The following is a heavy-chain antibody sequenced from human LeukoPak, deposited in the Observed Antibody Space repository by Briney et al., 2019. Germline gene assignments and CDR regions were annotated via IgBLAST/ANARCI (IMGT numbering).Heavy chain of an antibody. CDR1: GGSISSYY. D-gene: IGHD3-10*01. V-gene: IGHV4-59*01. CDR2: IYYSGST. J-gene: IGHJ4*02. CDR3: ARDYGAGSGSYYNAHY. Sequence: SETLSLTCTVSGGSISSYYWSWIRQPPGKGLEYIGYIYYSGSTNYNPSLKSRVTISVDTSKNQFSLQLSSVTAADTAVYYCARDYGAGSGSYYNAHYWGQGTLVTVSS.